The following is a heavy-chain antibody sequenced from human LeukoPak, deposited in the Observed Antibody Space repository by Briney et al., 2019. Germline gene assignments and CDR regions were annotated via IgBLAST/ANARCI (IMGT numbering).Heavy chain of an antibody. D-gene: IGHD6-13*01. CDR2: IYPSDSDT. J-gene: IGHJ6*02. CDR1: GYSFTSYW. Sequence: GESLKFSGKGSGYSFTSYWIGWVRQVTAKGLEWMGLIYPSDSDTRYSPSFQGQVTISADKSISTAYLQWSSLKASDTAMYYCARQMMGIAAAGNAHYYYGMDVWGQGTTVTVSS. CDR3: ARQMMGIAAAGNAHYYYGMDV. V-gene: IGHV5-51*01.